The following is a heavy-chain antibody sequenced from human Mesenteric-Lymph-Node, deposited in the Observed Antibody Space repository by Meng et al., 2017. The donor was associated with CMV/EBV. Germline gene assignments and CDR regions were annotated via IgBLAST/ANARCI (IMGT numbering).Heavy chain of an antibody. J-gene: IGHJ4*02. CDR1: GYTLSEFS. V-gene: IGHV1-24*01. Sequence: ASVKVSCKVSGYTLSEFSIHWVRQSPGQGLEWMGGFDPEDGERFYAQQFQGRVTMTRDTSTSTVYMELSSLRSEDTAVYYCARGTGPNWNYEGYWGQGTLVTVSS. D-gene: IGHD1-7*01. CDR3: ARGTGPNWNYEGY. CDR2: FDPEDGER.